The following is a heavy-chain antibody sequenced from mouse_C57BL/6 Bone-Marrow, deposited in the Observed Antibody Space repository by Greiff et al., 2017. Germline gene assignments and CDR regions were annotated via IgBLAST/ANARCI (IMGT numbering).Heavy chain of an antibody. CDR3: ARDLIIYYYGSSYENY. CDR1: GYTFTSYW. D-gene: IGHD1-1*01. V-gene: IGHV1-55*01. J-gene: IGHJ2*01. CDR2: IYPGSGST. Sequence: QVQLQQPGAELVKPGASVKMSCKASGYTFTSYWITWVKQRPGQGLEWIGDIYPGSGSTNYNEKLKSKATLTVDTSSSTAYMQLSSLTSEDSAVYYCARDLIIYYYGSSYENYWGQGTTLTVSS.